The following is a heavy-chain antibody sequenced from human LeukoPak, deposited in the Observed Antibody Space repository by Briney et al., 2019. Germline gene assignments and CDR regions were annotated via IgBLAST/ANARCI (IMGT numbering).Heavy chain of an antibody. CDR3: AQEMSGTYIS. CDR2: ISGDGGGT. D-gene: IGHD1-26*01. Sequence: GGSLRLSCAASGFIFNTYAMNWVRQAPGKGLEWVSGISGDGGGTYYADSVMGRFTISRDNSKDTLDLQMNNLRDEDTAIYYCAQEMSGTYISWGQGTLVTVSS. CDR1: GFIFNTYA. V-gene: IGHV3-23*01. J-gene: IGHJ5*02.